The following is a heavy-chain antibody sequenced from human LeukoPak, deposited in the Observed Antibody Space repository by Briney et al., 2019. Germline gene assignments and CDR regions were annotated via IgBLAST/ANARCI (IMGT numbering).Heavy chain of an antibody. Sequence: AGGSLRLSCAASGFAFNTYSMNWVRRAPGKGLEWVSAISGSGGSTYYADSVKGRFTISRDNSKNTLYLQMNSLRAEDTAVYYCAKPSHRFHYYDSSGYYHPIDYWGQGTLVTVSS. CDR1: GFAFNTYS. D-gene: IGHD3-22*01. J-gene: IGHJ4*02. CDR2: ISGSGGST. V-gene: IGHV3-23*01. CDR3: AKPSHRFHYYDSSGYYHPIDY.